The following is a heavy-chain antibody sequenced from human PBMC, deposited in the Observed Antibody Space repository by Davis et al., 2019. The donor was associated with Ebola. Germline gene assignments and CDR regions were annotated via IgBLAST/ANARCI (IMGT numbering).Heavy chain of an antibody. CDR2: ISSDGSNK. D-gene: IGHD3-16*02. Sequence: GESLKISCAASGFTFSTYGMHWVRQAPGKGLEWVTFISSDGSNKYYADSVKGRFTISRDNSKNTLYLQMNSLRAEDTAVYYCARDDNYVWGSYRENGPFDYWGQGTLVTVSS. CDR3: ARDDNYVWGSYRENGPFDY. CDR1: GFTFSTYG. V-gene: IGHV3-30*19. J-gene: IGHJ4*02.